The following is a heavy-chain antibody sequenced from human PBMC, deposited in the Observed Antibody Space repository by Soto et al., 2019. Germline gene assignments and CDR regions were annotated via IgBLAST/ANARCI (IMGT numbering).Heavy chain of an antibody. CDR2: IWYDGSNK. Sequence: QVQLVESGGGVVQPGRSLRLSCAASGFTFSSYGMHWVRQAPGKGLEWVAVIWYDGSNKYYADSVKGRFTISRDNSKNTLYLQMNSLRAEDTAVYYCARWLGGVVAALDYWGQGTLVTVSS. CDR3: ARWLGGVVAALDY. J-gene: IGHJ4*02. CDR1: GFTFSSYG. D-gene: IGHD2-15*01. V-gene: IGHV3-33*01.